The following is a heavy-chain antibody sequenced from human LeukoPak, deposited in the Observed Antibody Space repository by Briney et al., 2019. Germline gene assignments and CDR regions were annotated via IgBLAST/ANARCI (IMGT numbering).Heavy chain of an antibody. Sequence: ASVKVSCKASGGTFSSYAISWVRQAPGQGLEWMGRIIPILGIANYAQKFQGRVTITADKSTSTAYMELSSLRSEDTAVYYCARARRDDSSGYNDYWGQGTLVTVSS. CDR3: ARARRDDSSGYNDY. V-gene: IGHV1-69*04. CDR1: GGTFSSYA. J-gene: IGHJ4*02. D-gene: IGHD3-22*01. CDR2: IIPILGIA.